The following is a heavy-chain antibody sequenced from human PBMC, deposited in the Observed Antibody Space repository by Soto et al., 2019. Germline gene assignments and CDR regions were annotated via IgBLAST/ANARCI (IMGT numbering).Heavy chain of an antibody. CDR1: GFTFSSYG. Sequence: GGSLRLSCAASGFTFSSYGMHWVRQAPGKGLEWVAVIWYDGSNKYYADSVKGRFTISRDNSKNTLYLQMNSLRAEDTAVYYCARDPTRGPYGDYDYYYYGMDVWGQGTTVTVSS. CDR3: ARDPTRGPYGDYDYYYYGMDV. D-gene: IGHD4-17*01. V-gene: IGHV3-33*01. J-gene: IGHJ6*02. CDR2: IWYDGSNK.